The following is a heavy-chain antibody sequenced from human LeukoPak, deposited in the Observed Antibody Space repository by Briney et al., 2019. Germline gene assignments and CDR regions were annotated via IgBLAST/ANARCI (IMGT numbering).Heavy chain of an antibody. V-gene: IGHV3-7*03. CDR1: GLTFSSYW. CDR2: IKQDGSEK. J-gene: IGHJ4*02. CDR3: TRDPRRLDY. Sequence: GGSLRLSCAASGLTFSSYWMSWVRQAPGKGLEWVANIKQDGSEKYYVDSVKGRFTISRDNAKNSLYLQMNSLRVEDTAVYYCTRDPRRLDYLGQGTLVTVSS.